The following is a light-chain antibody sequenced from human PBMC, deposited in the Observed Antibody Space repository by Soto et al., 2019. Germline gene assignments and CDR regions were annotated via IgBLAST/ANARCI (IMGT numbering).Light chain of an antibody. J-gene: IGKJ1*01. V-gene: IGKV1-5*03. CDR1: QTIDSW. Sequence: DIQMTQSPSTLSASVGDRVTITCRASQTIDSWLAWYQQRPGKPPNLLIYKASTLASGVPSRFSGSGSGTEFTLTINSLQPDDFATCYCQQYHIYSGTFGQGTKVEIK. CDR3: QQYHIYSGT. CDR2: KAS.